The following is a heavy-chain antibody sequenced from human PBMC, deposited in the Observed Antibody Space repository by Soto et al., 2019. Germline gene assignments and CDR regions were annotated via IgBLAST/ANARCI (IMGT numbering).Heavy chain of an antibody. CDR3: TADESRVQYSSSWYAAPPKGTDFDY. CDR2: IKSKTGGGTT. J-gene: IGHJ4*02. CDR1: GFTFSNAW. V-gene: IGHV3-15*01. D-gene: IGHD6-13*01. Sequence: PGGSLRLSCAASGFTFSNAWMSWVRQAPGKGLEWVGRIKSKTGGGTTDYAAPVKGRFTISRDDSKNTLYLQMNSLKTEDTAVYYCTADESRVQYSSSWYAAPPKGTDFDYWGQGTLVTVSS.